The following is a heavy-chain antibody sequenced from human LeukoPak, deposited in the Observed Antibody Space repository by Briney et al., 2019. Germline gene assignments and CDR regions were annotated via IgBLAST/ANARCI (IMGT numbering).Heavy chain of an antibody. CDR2: IYYSGST. Sequence: SETLSLTCTVSGGSISSYYWSWIRQPPGEGLEWIGYIYYSGSTNYNPSLKSRVTISVDTSKNQFSLKLSSVTAADTAVYYCARDYYGSGFMDVWGQGTTVTVSS. V-gene: IGHV4-59*01. CDR3: ARDYYGSGFMDV. D-gene: IGHD3-10*01. J-gene: IGHJ6*02. CDR1: GGSISSYY.